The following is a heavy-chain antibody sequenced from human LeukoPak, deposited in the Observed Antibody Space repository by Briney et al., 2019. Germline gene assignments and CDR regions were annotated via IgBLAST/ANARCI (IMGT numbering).Heavy chain of an antibody. CDR1: GYTFTSYY. CDR3: ARDLGYYDSSGYDAFDI. J-gene: IGHJ3*02. V-gene: IGHV1-46*01. D-gene: IGHD3-22*01. CDR2: INPSGGST. Sequence: GASVKVSCKASGYTFTSYYMHWVRQAPGQGLEWMGIINPSGGSTSYAQKFQGRVTMTRDTSTSTVYMELSSLRSEDTAVHYCARDLGYYDSSGYDAFDIWGQGTMVTVSS.